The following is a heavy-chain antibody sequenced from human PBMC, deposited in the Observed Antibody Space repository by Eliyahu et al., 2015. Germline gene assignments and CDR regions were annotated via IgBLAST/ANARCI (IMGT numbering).Heavy chain of an antibody. CDR1: GFSXSNARMG. V-gene: IGHV2-26*01. J-gene: IGHJ4*02. D-gene: IGHD3-22*01. CDR3: ARMGGPSGYGPFDY. Sequence: QVTLKESGPVLVKPTETLTLTCTVXGFSXSNARMGVXXIRQXPGKALEWLAHXFSNDEKSYSTSLKSRLTISKDTSKSQVVLTMTNMDPVDTATYYCARMGGPSGYGPFDYWGQGTLVTVSS. CDR2: XFSNDEK.